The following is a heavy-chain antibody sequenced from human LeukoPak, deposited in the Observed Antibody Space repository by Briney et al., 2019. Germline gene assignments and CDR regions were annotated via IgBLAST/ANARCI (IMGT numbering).Heavy chain of an antibody. CDR2: ISAYNGNT. V-gene: IGHV1-18*01. CDR3: ARVTSNPNYDFWSGYYFDY. D-gene: IGHD3-3*01. Sequence: ASVKDSCKASGYTFTSYGISWVRQAPGQGLEWMGWISAYNGNTNYAQKLQGRVTMTTDTSTSTAYMELRSLRSDDTAVYYCARVTSNPNYDFWSGYYFDYWGQGTLVTVSS. J-gene: IGHJ4*02. CDR1: GYTFTSYG.